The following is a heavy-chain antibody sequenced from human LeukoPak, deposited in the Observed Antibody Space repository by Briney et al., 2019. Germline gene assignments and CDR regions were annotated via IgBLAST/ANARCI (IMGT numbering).Heavy chain of an antibody. D-gene: IGHD5-18*01. Sequence: SETLSLTCTVSGGSISSYYWSWIRQPPGKGLEWIGYIYYSGSTNYNPSLKSRVTISVDTSKNQFSLKLSSVTAADTAVYYCARHGAGYSYGSGDYWGQGTLVTVSS. V-gene: IGHV4-59*08. CDR1: GGSISSYY. CDR2: IYYSGST. J-gene: IGHJ4*02. CDR3: ARHGAGYSYGSGDY.